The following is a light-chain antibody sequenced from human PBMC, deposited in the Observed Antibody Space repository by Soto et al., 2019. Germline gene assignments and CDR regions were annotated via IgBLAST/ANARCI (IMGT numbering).Light chain of an antibody. CDR1: QSVSSIY. CDR2: GAS. Sequence: EIWLTQSPGTLSLSPGERTTLSCGASQSVSSIYLAWYQQKPGQAPRLLIYGASNRATGIPERLSGSGYGTDLTITISSMQSEDSEVYYCQQYNDWPRTFGHGTKVDIK. CDR3: QQYNDWPRT. V-gene: IGKV3-20*01. J-gene: IGKJ1*01.